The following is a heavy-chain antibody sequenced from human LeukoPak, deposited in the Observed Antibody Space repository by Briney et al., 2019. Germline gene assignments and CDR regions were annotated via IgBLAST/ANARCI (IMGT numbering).Heavy chain of an antibody. V-gene: IGHV1-18*01. D-gene: IGHD6-19*01. J-gene: IGHJ4*02. CDR1: GYTFTHHG. CDR2: ISGYNGDT. Sequence: ASVTVSCKTSGYTFTHHGITWVRQAPGQGLEWMAWISGYNGDTNYAQKFQGRVTLTTDTSTRTVYMELRSLRSDDTAVYYCARDPTNTSGRYAYFDSWGQGTLVTVSS. CDR3: ARDPTNTSGRYAYFDS.